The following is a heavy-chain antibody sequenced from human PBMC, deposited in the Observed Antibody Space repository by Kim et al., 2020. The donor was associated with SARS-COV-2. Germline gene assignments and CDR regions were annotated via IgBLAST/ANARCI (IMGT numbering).Heavy chain of an antibody. J-gene: IGHJ6*01. D-gene: IGHD2-2*01. Sequence: SETLSLTCTVSGCSISSYYWSWIRQPPGKGLEWIGYIYYSGSTNYNPSLKSRVTISVDTSKNQSSLKLISVTAADTAVYYCARRIGYCSSTSCLDYYYG. V-gene: IGHV4-59*01. CDR2: IYYSGST. CDR3: ARRIGYCSSTSCLDYYYG. CDR1: GCSISSYY.